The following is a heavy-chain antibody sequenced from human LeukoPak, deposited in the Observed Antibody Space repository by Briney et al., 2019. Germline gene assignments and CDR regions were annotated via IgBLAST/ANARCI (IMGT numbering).Heavy chain of an antibody. CDR2: IYTSGST. Sequence: SETLSLTCTVSGASISSYYWSWIRQPPGKGLEWIGYIYTSGSTNYNPSLKSRVTISVDTSKNQISLKLSSVTAADTAVYYCARRVFGVSYYMDVWGKGPRSPSP. J-gene: IGHJ6*03. V-gene: IGHV4-4*09. CDR1: GASISSYY. CDR3: ARRVFGVSYYMDV. D-gene: IGHD3-3*01.